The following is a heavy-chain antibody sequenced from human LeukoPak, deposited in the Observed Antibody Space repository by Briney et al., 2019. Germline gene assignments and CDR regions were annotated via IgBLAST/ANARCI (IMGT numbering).Heavy chain of an antibody. CDR2: IIPIFGTA. J-gene: IGHJ4*02. CDR3: ARGRYSGYEFDY. CDR1: GGTFSSYA. Sequence: SVKVSCKAFGGTFSSYAISWVRQAPGQGLEWMGGIIPIFGTANYAQKFQGRVTITADESTSTAYMELSSLRSEDTAVYYCARGRYSGYEFDYWGQGTLVTVSS. D-gene: IGHD5-12*01. V-gene: IGHV1-69*13.